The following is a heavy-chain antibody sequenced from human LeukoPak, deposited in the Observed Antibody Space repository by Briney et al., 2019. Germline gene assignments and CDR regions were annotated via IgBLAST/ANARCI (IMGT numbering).Heavy chain of an antibody. Sequence: GSLRLSCAASGFTFSSYAMSWVRQAPGKGLEWIGYVYYSGNTDYNPSLRSRVTISVDTSKNQFSLKLSSVTAADTAVYYCARNSPVPNIWGRGTMVTVSS. J-gene: IGHJ3*02. CDR2: VYYSGNT. CDR1: GFTFSSYA. CDR3: ARNSPVPNI. V-gene: IGHV4-59*01.